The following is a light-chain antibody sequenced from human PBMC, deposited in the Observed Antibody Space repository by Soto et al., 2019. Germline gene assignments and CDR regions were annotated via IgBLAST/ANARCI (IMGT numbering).Light chain of an antibody. Sequence: ESVVTQSPGTLSLSPGERATLSCRASQSVSSYLAWYQQKPGQAPRLLIYDASNRATGIPARFSGSGSGTDFTLTISSLEPEDFAVYYCQQRSSFGQGTRLEI. CDR2: DAS. V-gene: IGKV3-11*01. J-gene: IGKJ5*01. CDR1: QSVSSY. CDR3: QQRSS.